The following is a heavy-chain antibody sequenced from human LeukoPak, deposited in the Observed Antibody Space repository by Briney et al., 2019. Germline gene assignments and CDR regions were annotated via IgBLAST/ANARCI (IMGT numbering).Heavy chain of an antibody. CDR3: AREPTIAAAGTDAFDI. CDR1: GGTFSSYA. CDR2: INPILGIA. J-gene: IGHJ3*02. D-gene: IGHD6-13*01. Sequence: SVKGSCKACGGTFSSYAISWVRQAPGQGLEWMGRINPILGIANYAQKSEGRVTITADNSTSTAYMELSSLRSEDTAVYYCAREPTIAAAGTDAFDIWGKGTMVTVSS. V-gene: IGHV1-69*04.